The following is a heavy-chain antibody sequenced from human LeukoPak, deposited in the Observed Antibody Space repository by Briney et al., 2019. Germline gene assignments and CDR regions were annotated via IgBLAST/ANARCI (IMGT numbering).Heavy chain of an antibody. V-gene: IGHV1-24*01. CDR1: GYTLTELS. CDR2: FDPEDGET. CDR3: ARYYYDSSGSPFDY. J-gene: IGHJ4*02. Sequence: VASVKVSCKVSGYTLTELSMHWVRQAPGKGLEWMGGFDPEDGETIYAQKFQGRVTMTEDTSTDTAYMELSSLRSEDTAVYYCARYYYDSSGSPFDYWGQGTLVTVSS. D-gene: IGHD3-22*01.